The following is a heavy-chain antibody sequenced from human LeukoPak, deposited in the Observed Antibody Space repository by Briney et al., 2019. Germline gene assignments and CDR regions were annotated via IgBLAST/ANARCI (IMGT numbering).Heavy chain of an antibody. CDR1: GYPISSSNY. CDR2: IYYSGGI. CDR3: ARKATTGPTKAAFDI. V-gene: IGHV4-28*05. J-gene: IGHJ3*02. Sequence: PSDTLSLTCAVSGYPISSSNYWVWIRQPPGKGLEWIGHIYYSGGIYYNPSLKSRVTMSVDTSKNQFSLKLSSVTAVDTAVYYCARKATTGPTKAAFDIWGQGTMVTVSS. D-gene: IGHD4-17*01.